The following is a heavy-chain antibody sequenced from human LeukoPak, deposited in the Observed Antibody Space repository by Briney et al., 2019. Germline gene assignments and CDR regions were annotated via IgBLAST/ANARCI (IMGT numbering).Heavy chain of an antibody. J-gene: IGHJ6*03. D-gene: IGHD3-10*01. CDR3: ARTVYYGSGRGYYYYMDV. CDR1: GFTFSSYE. CDR2: ISSSGSTI. V-gene: IGHV3-48*03. Sequence: PGGSLRLSCAASGFTFSSYEMNWVRQAPGKGLEWVSYISSSGSTIYYADSVKGRFTISRDNAKNSLYLQMNSLRAEDTAVYYCARTVYYGSGRGYYYYMDVWGKGTTVTVSS.